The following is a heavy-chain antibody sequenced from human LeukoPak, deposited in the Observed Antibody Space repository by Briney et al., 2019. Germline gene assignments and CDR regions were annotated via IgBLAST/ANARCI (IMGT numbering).Heavy chain of an antibody. V-gene: IGHV4-39*01. CDR1: GGSISSSSYY. CDR2: INHSGST. D-gene: IGHD3-3*01. Sequence: SETLSLTCTVSGGSISSSSYYWSWIRQPPGKGLEWIGEINHSGSTNYNPSLKSRVTISVDTSKNQFSLKLSSVTAADTAVYYCARHTIFGVVQDSWGQGTLVTVSS. CDR3: ARHTIFGVVQDS. J-gene: IGHJ4*02.